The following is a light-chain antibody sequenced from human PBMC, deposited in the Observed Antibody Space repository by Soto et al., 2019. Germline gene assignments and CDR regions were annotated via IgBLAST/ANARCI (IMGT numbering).Light chain of an antibody. CDR1: SGHSDSI. CDR3: ETWDSDTWV. V-gene: IGLV4-60*01. J-gene: IGLJ3*02. CDR2: LEGSGIY. Sequence: QLVLTQSSSASASLGSSVKLTCTLSSGHSDSIIAWHQHQPGKAPRFLMKLEGSGIYDKGSGVPDRFSGSSSGADRYLTISNLQLEDEADYYCETWDSDTWVFGGGTKVTVL.